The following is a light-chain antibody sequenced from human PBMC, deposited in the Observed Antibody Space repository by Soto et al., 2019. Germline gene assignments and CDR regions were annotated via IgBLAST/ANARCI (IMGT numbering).Light chain of an antibody. CDR3: QQRGDWPRT. CDR1: QSVGSY. CDR2: DAS. Sequence: EILLTQSPATLSLSPGERAPLSCRASQSVGSYLVWYQQKPGQAPRLLIYDASNRATGIPARFSGSGSGTDFTLTISSLETEDFAVYYCQQRGDWPRTFGQGTKVEIK. V-gene: IGKV3-11*01. J-gene: IGKJ1*01.